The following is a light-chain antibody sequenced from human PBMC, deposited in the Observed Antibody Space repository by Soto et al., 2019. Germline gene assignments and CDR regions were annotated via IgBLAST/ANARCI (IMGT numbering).Light chain of an antibody. CDR1: SSDVGGYNY. CDR3: SSYGGRNNLL. J-gene: IGLJ2*01. V-gene: IGLV2-8*01. Sequence: SALTQPPSASGSPGQSVTISCTGTSSDVGGYNYVSWYQQHPGKAPKVMIYEVSKRPSGLPDRFSGSKSGNTASLTVSGLQAEDEADYYCSSYGGRNNLLFGGGTKVTVL. CDR2: EVS.